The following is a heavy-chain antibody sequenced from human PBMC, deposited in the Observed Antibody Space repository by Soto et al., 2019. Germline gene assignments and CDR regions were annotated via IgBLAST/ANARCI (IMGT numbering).Heavy chain of an antibody. CDR1: GFTFSGYS. J-gene: IGHJ4*02. Sequence: GGSLRLSCAASGFTFSGYSMSWIRQAPGKGLEWVSYISSSSSSTNYADSVKGRFTISRDNAKNSLYLQMNSLRAEDTAVYYCARVREVRGVITNPFRPRPEPPYYFDYWGQGTLVTVSS. CDR3: ARVREVRGVITNPFRPRPEPPYYFDY. D-gene: IGHD3-10*01. V-gene: IGHV3-11*05. CDR2: ISSSSSST.